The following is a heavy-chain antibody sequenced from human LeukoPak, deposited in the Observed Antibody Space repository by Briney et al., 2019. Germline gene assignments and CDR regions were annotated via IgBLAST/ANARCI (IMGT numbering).Heavy chain of an antibody. D-gene: IGHD3-22*01. CDR3: ARYYDRSGYWSTPHFDY. CDR2: IQYSGST. CDR1: GNSVSGISFY. V-gene: IGHV4-61*01. Sequence: SETLSLTCTVSGNSVSGISFYWGWIRQPPGKGLQYIGYIQYSGSTNYNPSLKSRVTISVDTSKNQFSLKLSSVTAADTAVYYRARYYDRSGYWSTPHFDYWGQGTLVTVSS. J-gene: IGHJ4*02.